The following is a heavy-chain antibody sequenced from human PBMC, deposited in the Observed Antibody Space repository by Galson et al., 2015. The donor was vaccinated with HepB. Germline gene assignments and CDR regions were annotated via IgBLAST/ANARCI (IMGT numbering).Heavy chain of an antibody. CDR2: IRGNGDNT. D-gene: IGHD3-22*01. CDR1: GFTFSSYA. CDR3: VKDHGYYQDSSGYYHGAFDV. V-gene: IGHV3-64D*06. Sequence: SLRLSCAASGFTFSSYAMYWVRQAPGKGLAFVSGIRGNGDNTEYADSVTGRFTISRDNSKNTLSLQMNNLRAEDTAIYYCVKDHGYYQDSSGYYHGAFDVWGQGTMVIVSS. J-gene: IGHJ3*01.